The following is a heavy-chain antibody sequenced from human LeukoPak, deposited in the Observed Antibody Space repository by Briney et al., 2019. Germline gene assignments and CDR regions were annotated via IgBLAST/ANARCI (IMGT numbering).Heavy chain of an antibody. J-gene: IGHJ4*02. CDR2: ISGSGGST. CDR3: AKGAASRGYTYVAN. D-gene: IGHD5-18*01. V-gene: IGHV3-23*01. Sequence: GGSLRLSCAASAFTSRSYAMIWVRQAPGKGLEWVSGISGSGGSTYYSDSAKGRFTISRDNSNNTLYLQMNSLRAEDTAVYYCAKGAASRGYTYVANWGQGTMVTVSS. CDR1: AFTSRSYA.